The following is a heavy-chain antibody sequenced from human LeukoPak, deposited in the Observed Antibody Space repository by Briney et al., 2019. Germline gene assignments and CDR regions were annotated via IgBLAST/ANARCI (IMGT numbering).Heavy chain of an antibody. CDR1: GGSISSYY. J-gene: IGHJ3*02. D-gene: IGHD3-22*01. CDR3: ARDWYYYDSSGYYIVAFDI. CDR2: IYSSGST. V-gene: IGHV4-4*07. Sequence: SETLSLTCTVSGGSISSYYWSWIRQPAGKGLEWIGRIYSSGSTHYNPSLKSRVTMSVDTSKNQFSLKLSPVTAADTAVYYCARDWYYYDSSGYYIVAFDIWGRGTMVTVSS.